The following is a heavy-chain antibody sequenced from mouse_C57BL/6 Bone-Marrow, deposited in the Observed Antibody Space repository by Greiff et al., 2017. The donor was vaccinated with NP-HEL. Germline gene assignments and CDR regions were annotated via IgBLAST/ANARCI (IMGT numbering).Heavy chain of an antibody. D-gene: IGHD1-1*01. Sequence: EVKVVESGGGLVKPGGSLKLSCAASGFTFSSYAMSWVRQTPEKRLEWVATISHGGSYTYYPDNVKGRFTISRDNAKNNLYLQMSHLKSEDTAMYYCARSSYYYGSSLGPWFAYWGQGTLVTVSA. V-gene: IGHV5-4*03. CDR1: GFTFSSYA. J-gene: IGHJ3*01. CDR2: ISHGGSYT. CDR3: ARSSYYYGSSLGPWFAY.